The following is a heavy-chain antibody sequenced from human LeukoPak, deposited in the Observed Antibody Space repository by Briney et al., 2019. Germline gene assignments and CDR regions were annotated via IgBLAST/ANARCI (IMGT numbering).Heavy chain of an antibody. CDR3: AKRPIVAASGPYFFDY. J-gene: IGHJ4*02. CDR2: ISGNGGAT. D-gene: IGHD2-15*01. Sequence: GGSLRLSCEASGFTFIRYAMNWVRQAPGKRMEWVSAISGNGGATYYADSVKGRFTISRDNAKNTLYLQMDSLRAEDTAVYYCAKRPIVAASGPYFFDYGGQGTLVAVSS. CDR1: GFTFIRYA. V-gene: IGHV3-23*01.